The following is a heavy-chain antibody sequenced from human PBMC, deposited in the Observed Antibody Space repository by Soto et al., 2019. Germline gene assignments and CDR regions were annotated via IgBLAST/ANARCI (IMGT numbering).Heavy chain of an antibody. CDR3: ARVVPVMGSWYGGWFDP. Sequence: GGSLRLSCAASGFTVSSNYMSWVRQAPGKGLEWVSVIYSGGSTYYADSVKGRFTISRHNSKNTLYLQMNSLRAEDTAVYYCARVVPVMGSWYGGWFDPWGQGTLVTVSS. CDR1: GFTVSSNY. D-gene: IGHD6-13*01. J-gene: IGHJ5*02. CDR2: IYSGGST. V-gene: IGHV3-53*04.